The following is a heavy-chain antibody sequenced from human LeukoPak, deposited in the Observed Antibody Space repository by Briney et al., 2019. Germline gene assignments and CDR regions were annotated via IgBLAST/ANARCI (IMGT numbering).Heavy chain of an antibody. CDR3: ARGTGFCSGGSCYANWFDP. CDR2: IYYSGST. V-gene: IGHV4-59*01. Sequence: SETLSLTSTVSGGSISSYYWSWIRQPPGKGLGWGGDIYYSGSTNYNPSLKSRVTTSVETSTNQFSLKLSSVTAADTAVYYCARGTGFCSGGSCYANWFDPWGQGTLVTVSS. D-gene: IGHD2-15*01. J-gene: IGHJ5*02. CDR1: GGSISSYY.